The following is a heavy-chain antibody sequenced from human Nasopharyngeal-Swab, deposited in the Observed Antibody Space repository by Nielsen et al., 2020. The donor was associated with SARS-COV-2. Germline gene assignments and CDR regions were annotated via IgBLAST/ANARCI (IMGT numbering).Heavy chain of an antibody. CDR1: GFTFTSSA. CDR2: IVVGSGNT. V-gene: IGHV1-58*01. D-gene: IGHD3-16*01. Sequence: SVKVSCKASGFTFTSSAVQWVRQARGQRLEWIGWIVVGSGNTHYAQKFQERVTITRDMSTSTAYMELSSLRSEDTAVYYCARDPQDWGIPYFFDYWGQGTLVTVSS. CDR3: ARDPQDWGIPYFFDY. J-gene: IGHJ4*02.